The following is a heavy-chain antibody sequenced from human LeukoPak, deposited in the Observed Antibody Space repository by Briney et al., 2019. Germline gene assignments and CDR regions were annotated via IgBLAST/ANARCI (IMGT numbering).Heavy chain of an antibody. CDR2: ISSNGGST. V-gene: IGHV3-64*01. Sequence: GGSLRLSCAASGFTFSSYAMHWVRQAPGKGLEYISAISSNGGSTYYANSVKGRFTISRDNSKNTLYLQMGSLRAEDMAVYYCATGYYYGSGDDAFDIWGQGTMVTVSS. D-gene: IGHD3-10*01. J-gene: IGHJ3*02. CDR1: GFTFSSYA. CDR3: ATGYYYGSGDDAFDI.